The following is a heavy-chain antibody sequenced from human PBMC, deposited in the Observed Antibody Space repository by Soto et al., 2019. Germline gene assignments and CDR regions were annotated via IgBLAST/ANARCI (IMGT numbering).Heavy chain of an antibody. D-gene: IGHD6-19*01. CDR1: GYSISSGSY. CDR3: EKPHVMVVAGSTFDY. CDR2: IYHGGTT. V-gene: IGHV4-38-2*02. Sequence: PSETLSLTCTVSGYSISSGSYWGWIRQPPGKGPEWIASIYHGGTTFYNPSLKSRVTVSVDKSNNQFSLKLRSVTAADTAVYYCEKPHVMVVAGSTFDYWGHGTLVTVSS. J-gene: IGHJ4*01.